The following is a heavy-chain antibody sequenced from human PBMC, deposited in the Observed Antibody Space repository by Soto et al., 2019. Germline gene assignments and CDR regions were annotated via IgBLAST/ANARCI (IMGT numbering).Heavy chain of an antibody. CDR3: ATGERGVGAIYYYYYYGMDV. CDR1: GYTLTELS. J-gene: IGHJ6*02. CDR2: FDPEDGET. V-gene: IGHV1-24*01. D-gene: IGHD1-26*01. Sequence: QVQLVQSGAEVKKPGASVKVSCKVSGYTLTELSMHWVRQAPGKGLEWMGGFDPEDGETIYAQKLQGRVTMTEDTSTDTAYMELSSLRSEDTAVYYCATGERGVGAIYYYYYYGMDVWGQGTTVTVSS.